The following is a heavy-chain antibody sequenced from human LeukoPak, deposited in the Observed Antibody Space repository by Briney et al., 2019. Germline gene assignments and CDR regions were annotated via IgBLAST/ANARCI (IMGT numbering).Heavy chain of an antibody. V-gene: IGHV3-21*01. D-gene: IGHD3-22*01. CDR2: STSSSSYT. J-gene: IGHJ5*02. CDR3: ARDLGQYYDTSDNWFDP. Sequence: GGALPLSCAASGGTFSTYNMNRVRQAPGKGLEGVSSSTSSSSYTFYADSVKGRFTISRDNAKNTLNLQMNSLRAEDTAVYYCARDLGQYYDTSDNWFDPWGQGTLVTVSS. CDR1: GGTFSTYN.